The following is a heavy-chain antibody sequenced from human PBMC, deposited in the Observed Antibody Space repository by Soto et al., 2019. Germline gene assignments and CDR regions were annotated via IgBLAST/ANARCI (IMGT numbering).Heavy chain of an antibody. Sequence: ASVKVSCKASGYTFTSYAMHWVRQAPGQRIEWMGWINAGNGNTKYSQKFQGRVTITRDTSASTAYMELSSLRSEDTAVYYCASRLECHNPHRGCRDYYYCGMDVWGQGTTVTVSS. J-gene: IGHJ6*02. CDR3: ASRLECHNPHRGCRDYYYCGMDV. V-gene: IGHV1-3*01. D-gene: IGHD3-3*01. CDR1: GYTFTSYA. CDR2: INAGNGNT.